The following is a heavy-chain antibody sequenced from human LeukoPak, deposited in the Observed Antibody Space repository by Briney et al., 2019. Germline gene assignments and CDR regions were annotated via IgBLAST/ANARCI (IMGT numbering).Heavy chain of an antibody. CDR1: GFTFSSYA. D-gene: IGHD5-18*01. CDR3: ARRSSYGPFDY. Sequence: GRSLRLSCAASGFTFSSYAMHWVRQAPGKGLEWVAVISYDGSNKYYADSVKGRFTISRDNSKNTLYLQMNSLRAEDTAVHYCARRSSYGPFDYWGQGTLVTVSS. V-gene: IGHV3-30*04. CDR2: ISYDGSNK. J-gene: IGHJ4*02.